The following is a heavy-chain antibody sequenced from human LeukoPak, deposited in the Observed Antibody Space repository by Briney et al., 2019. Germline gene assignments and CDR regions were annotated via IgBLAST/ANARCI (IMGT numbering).Heavy chain of an antibody. CDR1: GYSISSGYY. CDR2: IYHCGST. CDR3: ARRGYSYGSPPSVDY. D-gene: IGHD5-18*01. J-gene: IGHJ4*02. Sequence: SETLSLTCAVSGYSISSGYYWGWIRQPPGKGLEWIGSIYHCGSTYYNPSLKSRVTISVDTSKNQFSLKLSSVTAADTAVYYCARRGYSYGSPPSVDYWGQGTLVTVSS. V-gene: IGHV4-38-2*01.